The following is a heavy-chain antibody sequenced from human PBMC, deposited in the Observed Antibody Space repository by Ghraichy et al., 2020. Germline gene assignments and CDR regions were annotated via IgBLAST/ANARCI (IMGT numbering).Heavy chain of an antibody. Sequence: SETLSLTCTVSGYSISSGYYWGWIRQPPGKGLEWIGSIYHSGSTYYNPSLKSRVTISVDTSKNQFSLKLSSVTAADTAVYYCAREGQYYDSSGYCDYWGQGTLVTVSS. CDR3: AREGQYYDSSGYCDY. J-gene: IGHJ4*02. D-gene: IGHD3-22*01. CDR2: IYHSGST. V-gene: IGHV4-38-2*02. CDR1: GYSISSGYY.